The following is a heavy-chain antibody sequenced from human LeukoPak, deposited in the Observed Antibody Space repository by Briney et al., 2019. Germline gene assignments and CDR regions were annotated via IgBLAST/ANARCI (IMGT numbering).Heavy chain of an antibody. CDR2: ISRTSSYI. D-gene: IGHD2-15*01. CDR3: ARVLETDCTGGSCYSGLDY. CDR1: GFTFSRYN. V-gene: IGHV3-21*01. Sequence: PGGSLRLSCAASGFTFSRYNMNWVRQAPGKGLEWVSSISRTSSYIYYADSVKGRFTISRDNAQNSLYLQMNSLRVEDTAVHYCARVLETDCTGGSCYSGLDYWGQGTLVTVSS. J-gene: IGHJ4*02.